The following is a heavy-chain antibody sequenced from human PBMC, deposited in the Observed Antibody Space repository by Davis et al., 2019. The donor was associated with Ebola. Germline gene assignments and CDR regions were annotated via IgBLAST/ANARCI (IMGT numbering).Heavy chain of an antibody. D-gene: IGHD1-14*01. J-gene: IGHJ3*02. CDR2: IYPDDSDT. Sequence: KVSCKGSGYSFTNSWVGWVRQTPGKGLEWMGLIYPDDSDTRYSPSFRGQVTISADKSTKTAFLQWSSLKASDTAMYYCATLRRTITGMDDGFDIWGQGTMVTVSS. CDR1: GYSFTNSW. CDR3: ATLRRTITGMDDGFDI. V-gene: IGHV5-51*01.